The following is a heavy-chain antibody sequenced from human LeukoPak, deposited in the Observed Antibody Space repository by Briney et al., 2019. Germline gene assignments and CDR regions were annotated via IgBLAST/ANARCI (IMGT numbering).Heavy chain of an antibody. J-gene: IGHJ4*02. CDR3: ARGGTGAFDF. V-gene: IGHV3-11*06. Sequence: GGSLRLSCAASGFPFTSGFTFSDYYMSWIRQAPGKGLEWVSYISSTSAYTNYADSVKGRFTISRDNANNSLYLQMNGLRAEDTAIYYCARGGTGAFDFWGQGALVTVSS. CDR1: GFPFTSGFTFSDYY. CDR2: ISSTSAYT. D-gene: IGHD2-8*02.